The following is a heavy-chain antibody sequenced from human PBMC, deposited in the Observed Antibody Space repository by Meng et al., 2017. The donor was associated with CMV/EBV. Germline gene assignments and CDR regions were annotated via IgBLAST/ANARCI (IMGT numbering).Heavy chain of an antibody. CDR3: ARGPYTSSPFWYFDL. CDR1: GFTFNDYA. CDR2: INWNGAAT. Sequence: GGSLRLSCTASGFTFNDYAMTWVRQAPGGGLEWVSGINWNGAATYYADSVRGRFTISRDHAENSLYLQMNSLRGEDTAFYHCARGPYTSSPFWYFDLWGRGTLVTVSS. V-gene: IGHV3-20*01. J-gene: IGHJ2*01. D-gene: IGHD6-13*01.